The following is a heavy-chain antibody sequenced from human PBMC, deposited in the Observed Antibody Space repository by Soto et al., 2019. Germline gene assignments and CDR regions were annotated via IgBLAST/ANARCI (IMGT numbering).Heavy chain of an antibody. J-gene: IGHJ5*02. CDR1: GGSISSGGYY. CDR2: IYYSGTT. V-gene: IGHV4-31*03. CDR3: VWSLCGRGIWFDP. D-gene: IGHD3-10*01. Sequence: SETLSLTYTVSGGSISSGGYYWYWIRQHPGKGLEWIGYIYYSGTTYYNPSLKSRVTISVDTSKNQFSLKLSTVTAAATAEYFFVWSLCGRGIWFDPWGQGTLVTVSS.